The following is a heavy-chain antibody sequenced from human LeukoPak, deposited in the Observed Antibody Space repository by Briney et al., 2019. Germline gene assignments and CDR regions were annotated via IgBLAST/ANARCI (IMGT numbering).Heavy chain of an antibody. V-gene: IGHV4-59*01. CDR3: ARGYDFWSGYPPRPSDWFDP. CDR2: IYYSGST. CDR1: GGSISSYY. D-gene: IGHD3-3*01. Sequence: PSETLSLTCTVSGGSISSYYGSWIRQPPGKGLEWIGYIYYSGSTNYNPSLKSRVTISVDTSKNQFSLKLSSVTAADTAVYYCARGYDFWSGYPPRPSDWFDPWGQGTLVTVSS. J-gene: IGHJ5*02.